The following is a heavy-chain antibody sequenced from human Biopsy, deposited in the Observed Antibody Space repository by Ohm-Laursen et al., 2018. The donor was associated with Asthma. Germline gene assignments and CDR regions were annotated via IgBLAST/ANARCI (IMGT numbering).Heavy chain of an antibody. CDR1: GASIKTDDHY. CDR2: IHYSGST. Sequence: SETLSLTCTVSGASIKTDDHYWSWLRQPLGKGLEWFGFIHYSGSTSYNPSLKGGVTISVDTSKNQFSLKLSSVTAADTAVYYCARASVAASSNWFDPWGQGTLVTVSS. CDR3: ARASVAASSNWFDP. V-gene: IGHV4-30-4*01. D-gene: IGHD6-19*01. J-gene: IGHJ5*02.